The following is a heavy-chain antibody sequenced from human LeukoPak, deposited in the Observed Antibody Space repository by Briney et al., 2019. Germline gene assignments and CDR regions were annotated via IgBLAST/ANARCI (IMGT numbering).Heavy chain of an antibody. V-gene: IGHV4-59*08. CDR3: ASLTTVTQGYFDS. CDR2: IYYSGST. D-gene: IGHD4-17*01. Sequence: SETLSLTCTVSGGSISSYYWSWIRQPPGKGLEWIGYIYYSGSTNYNPSLKSRLTISVDASKIQFSLKLSSVTATDTAVYYCASLTTVTQGYFDSWGQGTLVTVSS. J-gene: IGHJ4*02. CDR1: GGSISSYY.